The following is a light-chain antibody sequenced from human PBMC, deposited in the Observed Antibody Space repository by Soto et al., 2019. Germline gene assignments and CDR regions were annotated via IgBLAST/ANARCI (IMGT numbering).Light chain of an antibody. CDR2: DVS. V-gene: IGLV2-14*01. Sequence: SALTQPASVSASPGQSIAISCTGTSSDVGGYNYVSWYQQHPGKAPKLMIYDVSNRPSGVSNRFSGSKSGNTASLTISGLQAEDEADYYCSSYTSSTTYGFGTGTKVTVL. CDR3: SSYTSSTTYG. J-gene: IGLJ1*01. CDR1: SSDVGGYNY.